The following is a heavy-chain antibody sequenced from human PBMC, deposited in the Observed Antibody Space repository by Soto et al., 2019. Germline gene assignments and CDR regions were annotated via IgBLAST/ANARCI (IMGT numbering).Heavy chain of an antibody. CDR3: ARHRRDGYNGLDY. V-gene: IGHV4-39*01. Sequence: PSETLSLTCTVSGGFIRSDSFYWAWIRQPPGKGLEWIGSIYYTGSAYYNPSLKSRVTISVDTSKNQFSLKLSSVTAADTAVFYCARHRRDGYNGLDYWGSGTLVTVSS. CDR1: GGFIRSDSFY. D-gene: IGHD5-12*01. CDR2: IYYTGSA. J-gene: IGHJ4*02.